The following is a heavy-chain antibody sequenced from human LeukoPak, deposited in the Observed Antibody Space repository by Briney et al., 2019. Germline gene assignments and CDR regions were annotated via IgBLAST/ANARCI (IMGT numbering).Heavy chain of an antibody. J-gene: IGHJ4*02. CDR2: IYSTGGT. Sequence: PSETLSLTCTVSGASYWGWVRQSPEMGLEWIGSIYSTGGTYYNPSLKSRLTISLDTSKNQFSLKLSSVTAADTAVYYCARHGYSSGWYEYWGQGTRVTVSS. CDR3: ARHGYSSGWYEY. CDR1: GASY. V-gene: IGHV4-39*01. D-gene: IGHD6-19*01.